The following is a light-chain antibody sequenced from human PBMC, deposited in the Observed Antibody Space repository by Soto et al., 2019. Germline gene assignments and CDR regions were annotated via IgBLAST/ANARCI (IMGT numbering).Light chain of an antibody. CDR2: TAY. V-gene: IGKV1-39*01. CDR3: QQTYSAPFT. CDR1: QRLFSF. Sequence: DIPMTQSPSSLSASVGDSVTLTCRASQRLFSFLNWYQQAPGRAPKLLISTAYKLQSGVPSRFSGSESGTDFTLTISSLQPEDFAIYFCQQTYSAPFTFGPGTKVDVK. J-gene: IGKJ3*01.